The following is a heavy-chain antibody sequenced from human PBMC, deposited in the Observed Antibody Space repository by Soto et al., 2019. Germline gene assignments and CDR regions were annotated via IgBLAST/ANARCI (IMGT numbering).Heavy chain of an antibody. CDR2: TYYRSKWYN. D-gene: IGHD6-13*01. V-gene: IGHV6-1*01. Sequence: PSQTLSLTCAISGDSLSSNSAAWNWIRQSPSRGLEWLGRTYYRSKWYNDYAVSVRSRITINPDTSKNQFSLQLNSVTPEDTAVYYCARGRSWPRGDWFDPWGQGSLVTVSS. J-gene: IGHJ5*02. CDR3: ARGRSWPRGDWFDP. CDR1: GDSLSSNSAA.